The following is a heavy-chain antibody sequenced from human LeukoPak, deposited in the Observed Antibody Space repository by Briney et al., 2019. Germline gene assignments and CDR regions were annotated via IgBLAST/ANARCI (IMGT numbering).Heavy chain of an antibody. J-gene: IGHJ4*02. CDR1: GFTFSSYW. D-gene: IGHD3-3*02. Sequence: PGGSLRLSCAASGFTFSSYWMNWARQAPGKGLEWVASINHNGNVNYYVDSVKGRFTISRDKSKNTAYLQMNSLRAEDTAVYYCAKDSRHYYFDYWGQGTLVTVSS. CDR3: AKDSRHYYFDY. V-gene: IGHV3-7*01. CDR2: INHNGNVN.